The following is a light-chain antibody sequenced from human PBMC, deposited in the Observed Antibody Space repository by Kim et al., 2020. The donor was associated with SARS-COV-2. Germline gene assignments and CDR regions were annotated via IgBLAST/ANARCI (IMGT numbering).Light chain of an antibody. CDR2: RNN. CDR1: SNNVGNEG. Sequence: LTQPPSVSEGLRQTATLTCSGNSNNVGNEGAAWLQQHQGHPPKLLSYRNNNRPSGISERLSASRSGNTASLTITGLQPEDEADYYCSAWDSSLSAWVFGGGTKLTVL. J-gene: IGLJ3*02. V-gene: IGLV10-54*01. CDR3: SAWDSSLSAWV.